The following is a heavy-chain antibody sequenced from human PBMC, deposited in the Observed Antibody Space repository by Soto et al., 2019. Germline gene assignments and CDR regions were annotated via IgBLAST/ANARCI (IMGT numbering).Heavy chain of an antibody. CDR1: GGSANSGAFY. Sequence: QVQLQESGPGLVKPSQTLSLTCSVSGGSANSGAFYWGWIRQSPGKGLECLGYIYSFGNTFYNPSLKSRVTISLDTSKNQFSLRLTSVIAADTAIYYCARVMGDGSGNFWWFDVWGQGTLVTVSS. CDR3: ARVMGDGSGNFWWFDV. J-gene: IGHJ5*02. D-gene: IGHD3-10*01. V-gene: IGHV4-31*03. CDR2: IYSFGNT.